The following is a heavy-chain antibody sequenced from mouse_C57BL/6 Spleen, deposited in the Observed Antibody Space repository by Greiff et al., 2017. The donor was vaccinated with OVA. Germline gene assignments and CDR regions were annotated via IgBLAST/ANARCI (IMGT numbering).Heavy chain of an antibody. J-gene: IGHJ1*03. CDR3: ALIDYGGSGREDIDV. CDR1: GYTFTSYW. CDR2: INPSNGGT. V-gene: IGHV1-53*01. Sequence: VQLQQSGTELVKPGASVKLSCKASGYTFTSYWMDWVKQRPGHGLEWIGKINPSNGGTNYNETFKSKATLTVDKSSSTAYMQLSSLTSEDSAVYYGALIDYGGSGREDIDVWGTGTTVTVSS. D-gene: IGHD1-1*02.